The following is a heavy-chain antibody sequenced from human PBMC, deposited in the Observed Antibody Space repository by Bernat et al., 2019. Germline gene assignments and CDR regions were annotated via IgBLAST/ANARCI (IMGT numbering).Heavy chain of an antibody. V-gene: IGHV1-69*02. CDR1: GGTFSSYT. CDR3: ARSVRDDSSGLFGY. J-gene: IGHJ4*02. D-gene: IGHD3-22*01. Sequence: QVQLVQSGAEVKKPGSSVKVSCKASGGTFSSYTISWVRQAPGQGLEWMGRIIPILGIANYAQKFQGRVTITADKSTSTAYMELSSLRSEDTAVYYCARSVRDDSSGLFGYCGQGTLVTVSS. CDR2: IIPILGIA.